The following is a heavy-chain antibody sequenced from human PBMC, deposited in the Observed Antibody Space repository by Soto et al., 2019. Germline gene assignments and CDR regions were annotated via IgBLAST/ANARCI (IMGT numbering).Heavy chain of an antibody. D-gene: IGHD3-22*01. J-gene: IGHJ3*02. CDR1: GYTFTSYG. CDR2: ISAYNGNT. Sequence: ASVQVSCKASGYTFTSYGISSVRQAPGQGLEWMGWISAYNGNTNYAQKLQGRVTMTTDTSTSTAYMELRSLRSDDTAMDYCAXGYYYDSSGDYQNASDIGGQATMVTVSS. CDR3: AXGYYYDSSGDYQNASDI. V-gene: IGHV1-18*04.